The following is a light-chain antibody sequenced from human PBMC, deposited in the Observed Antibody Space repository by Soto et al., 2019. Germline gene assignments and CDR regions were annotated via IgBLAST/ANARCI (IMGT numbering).Light chain of an antibody. Sequence: DIQMTQSPSSLSASVGDRVTITCRASQSISTYLNWYQQKPGKAPKLLIFGASNLQSGAPSRFSGSGSGTDFTLTISSLQPEDFATYYCQQTYVDLGTFGQGTKVEIK. CDR3: QQTYVDLGT. J-gene: IGKJ1*01. CDR2: GAS. CDR1: QSISTY. V-gene: IGKV1-39*01.